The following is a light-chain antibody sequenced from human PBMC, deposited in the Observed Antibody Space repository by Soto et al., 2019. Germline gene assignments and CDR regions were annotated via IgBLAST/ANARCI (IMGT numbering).Light chain of an antibody. V-gene: IGKV4-1*01. CDR1: QSVLYSSNNKNY. J-gene: IGKJ4*01. CDR3: QQYYSTPLT. Sequence: DIVMTQSPDSLAVSLGERATINCKSSQSVLYSSNNKNYLAWYQQKPGQPPKLLIYWASTRESGVPDRFSSSGSGTDFTLTISSLQAEDMAVYYCQQYYSTPLTFGGGTKVDIK. CDR2: WAS.